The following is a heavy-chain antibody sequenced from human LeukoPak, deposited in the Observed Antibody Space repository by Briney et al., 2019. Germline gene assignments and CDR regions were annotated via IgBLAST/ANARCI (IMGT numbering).Heavy chain of an antibody. CDR1: GFTFSSYD. Sequence: GGSLRLSCAASGFTFSSYDMHWVRQAPGKGLEWVAVISYDGSNKYYTDSVKGRFTISRDNAKNSLYLQMNSLRAEDTAVYYCAREWQQLDYWGQGTLVTVSS. D-gene: IGHD6-13*01. CDR3: AREWQQLDY. J-gene: IGHJ4*02. V-gene: IGHV3-30-3*01. CDR2: ISYDGSNK.